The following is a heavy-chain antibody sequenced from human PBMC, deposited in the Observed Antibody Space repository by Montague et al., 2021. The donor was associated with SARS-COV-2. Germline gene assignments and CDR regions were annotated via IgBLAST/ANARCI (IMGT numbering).Heavy chain of an antibody. CDR3: ARAAQKQYVLLWFGELLHDAFDI. Sequence: SLRLSCAASGFTFSSHAMHWVRQAPGKGLEWVAVISYDGSNKYHADSVKGRFTISRDNSKNTLYLQMNSLRAEDTAVYYCARAAQKQYVLLWFGELLHDAFDIWGQGTMVTVSS. CDR2: ISYDGSNK. D-gene: IGHD3-10*01. V-gene: IGHV3-30-3*01. CDR1: GFTFSSHA. J-gene: IGHJ3*02.